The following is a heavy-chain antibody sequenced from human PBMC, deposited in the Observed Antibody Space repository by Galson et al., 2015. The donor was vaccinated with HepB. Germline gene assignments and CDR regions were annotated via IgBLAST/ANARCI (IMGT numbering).Heavy chain of an antibody. V-gene: IGHV3-30*02. Sequence: SLRLSCAVSGFIFSDSGKHWVRQSPGKGLEWLSFLQHDESKVFYGDSVKGRFTISRDISKNMLFLQMNSLTTEDSGVYYCAKDNPVLSSWGQGTLVTVSS. CDR3: AKDNPVLSS. J-gene: IGHJ4*02. CDR2: LQHDESKV. CDR1: GFIFSDSG.